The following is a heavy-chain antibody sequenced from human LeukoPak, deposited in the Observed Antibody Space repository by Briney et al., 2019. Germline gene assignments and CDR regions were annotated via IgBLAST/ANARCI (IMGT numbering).Heavy chain of an antibody. CDR2: IYYSGST. Sequence: SETLSLTCTVSGGSISSSSYYWGWIRQPPGKGLEWIGIIYYSGSTYYNPSLKSRLTISVDTSKNQFSLKLSSVTATDTAVYYCARRGYCSSTSCYQYWFDPWGQGTLVTVSS. D-gene: IGHD2-2*01. CDR1: GGSISSSSYY. CDR3: ARRGYCSSTSCYQYWFDP. V-gene: IGHV4-39*01. J-gene: IGHJ5*02.